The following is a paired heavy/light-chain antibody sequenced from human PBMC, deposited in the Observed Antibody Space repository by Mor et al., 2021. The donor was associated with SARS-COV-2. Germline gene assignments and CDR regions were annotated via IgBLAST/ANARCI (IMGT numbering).Heavy chain of an antibody. CDR3: TRRVVATIWDYFDY. CDR1: GGSIGSSY. Sequence: QVQLQESGPGLVKPSETLSLTCTVSGGSIGSSYWSWIRQPPGKGLEWLGYIYTSGSTNYNPSLKSRGTISVDTSKNQFSLKLSSVTAADTAVYYCTRRVVATIWDYFDYWGQGILVTVSS. D-gene: IGHD5-12*01. J-gene: IGHJ4*02. V-gene: IGHV4-4*09. CDR2: IYTSGST.
Light chain of an antibody. V-gene: IGKV1-39*01. J-gene: IGKJ4*01. Sequence: DIQMTQSPSSLSASVGDRVTITCRASQSISSYLNWYQQKPGKAPKLLIYAASSLQSGVPSRFSGSGSGTDFTLTISSLQLEDFATYYCQQSYNIPLTFGGGTKVEIK. CDR3: QQSYNIPLT. CDR2: AAS. CDR1: QSISSY.